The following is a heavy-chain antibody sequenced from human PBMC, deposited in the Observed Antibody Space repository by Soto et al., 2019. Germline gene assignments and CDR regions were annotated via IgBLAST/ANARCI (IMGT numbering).Heavy chain of an antibody. CDR1: GGSFRDYY. J-gene: IGHJ5*01. CDR2: INHSGST. V-gene: IGHV4-34*01. D-gene: IGHD6-25*01. CDR3: AREAYSSGQSWFDS. Sequence: SETLSLTCAVYGGSFRDYYWSWILHPPGKGLEWIGEINHSGSTNYNPSLKSRVTISVDTSKNQFSLKLNSVTAADTAVYYCAREAYSSGQSWFDSWRQGPLVTVS.